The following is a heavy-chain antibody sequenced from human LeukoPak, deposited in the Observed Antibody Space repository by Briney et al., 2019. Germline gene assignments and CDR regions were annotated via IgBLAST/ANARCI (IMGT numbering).Heavy chain of an antibody. J-gene: IGHJ6*03. CDR1: GFTFSSYS. CDR3: AKDRCSNGVGCYYYYMDV. Sequence: GGSLRLSCAASGFTFSSYSMNWVRQAPGKGLEWVAYIQYDGSNEQYADSVKGRFSISRDSSKNILYLQMNSLRAEDTAVYYCAKDRCSNGVGCYYYYMDVWGKGTTVTISS. D-gene: IGHD2-8*01. V-gene: IGHV3-30*02. CDR2: IQYDGSNE.